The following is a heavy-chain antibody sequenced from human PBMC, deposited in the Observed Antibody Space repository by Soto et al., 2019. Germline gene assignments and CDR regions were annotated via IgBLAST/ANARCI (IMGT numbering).Heavy chain of an antibody. CDR1: GFTFSSYG. CDR3: AREGSDIYYAFDI. Sequence: GGSLRLSCAASGFTFSSYGMHWVRQAPGKGLEWVAVIWYDGSNKYYADSVKGRFTISRDNSKNTLYLQMNSLRAEDTAVYYCAREGSDIYYAFDIWGQGTMVTVSS. CDR2: IWYDGSNK. D-gene: IGHD1-26*01. J-gene: IGHJ3*02. V-gene: IGHV3-33*01.